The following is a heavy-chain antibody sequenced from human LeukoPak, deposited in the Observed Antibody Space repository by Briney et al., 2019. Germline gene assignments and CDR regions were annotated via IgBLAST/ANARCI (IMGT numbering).Heavy chain of an antibody. J-gene: IGHJ5*02. Sequence: GGSLKISCKGSGYSFTTYWIGWVRQMPGKGLEWMGIIYPGDSDARYSPSFQGQVTISADKSISTAYLQWSSLKASDTAMYYCARQGQSSGWYLSWFDPWGQGTLVTVSS. V-gene: IGHV5-51*01. CDR3: ARQGQSSGWYLSWFDP. CDR2: IYPGDSDA. CDR1: GYSFTTYW. D-gene: IGHD6-19*01.